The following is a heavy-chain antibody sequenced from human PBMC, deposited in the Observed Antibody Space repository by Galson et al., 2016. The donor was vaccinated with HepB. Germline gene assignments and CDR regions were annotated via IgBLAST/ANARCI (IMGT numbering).Heavy chain of an antibody. CDR1: GLTFKNYA. CDR2: INGGDGLNT. CDR3: AILSWGGSWYGD. V-gene: IGHV3-23*01. Sequence: SLRLSCAASGLTFKNYAMSWVRQAPGKGLEWVSTINGGDGLNTYYADPVRGRFTISRDSSKSALYLQMNSLRGDDTAVYYCAILSWGGSWYGDWGQGTLVTVSS. D-gene: IGHD6-13*01. J-gene: IGHJ4*02.